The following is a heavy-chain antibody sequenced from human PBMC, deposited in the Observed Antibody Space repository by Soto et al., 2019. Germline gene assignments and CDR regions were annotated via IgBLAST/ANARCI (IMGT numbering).Heavy chain of an antibody. CDR1: GYTFTDYG. CDR2: ITAFNGNT. Sequence: GASVKVSCKASGYTFTDYGISWVRQAPGQGLQWMGWITAFNGNTKYAQQFQGRVTMTTDTSTSTAYMELRSLGSEDTAVYYCARDPPPKDSSGYYYVPAEYYYYGMDVWGQGTMVTVSS. V-gene: IGHV1-18*01. J-gene: IGHJ6*02. D-gene: IGHD3-22*01. CDR3: ARDPPPKDSSGYYYVPAEYYYYGMDV.